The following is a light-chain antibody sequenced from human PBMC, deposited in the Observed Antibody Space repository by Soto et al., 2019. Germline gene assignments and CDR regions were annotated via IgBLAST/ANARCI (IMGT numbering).Light chain of an antibody. CDR1: SSNIGSNY. Sequence: QSVLTQPPSASGTPGQRVTISCSGSSSNIGSNYVYWYQQLPGTAPKLLIYRNNQRPSGVPDRFSGSKSGTSASLAISGLRSEDEADYYCAAWDDSLSGVFGGGTKPPS. V-gene: IGLV1-47*01. J-gene: IGLJ3*02. CDR3: AAWDDSLSGV. CDR2: RNN.